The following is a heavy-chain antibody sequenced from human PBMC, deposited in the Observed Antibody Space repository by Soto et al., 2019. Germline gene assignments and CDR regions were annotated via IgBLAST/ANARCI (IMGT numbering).Heavy chain of an antibody. CDR2: ISWNSNSI. CDR1: GFMFDDYA. Sequence: PGGSLRLSCEASGFMFDDYAMYWVRQAPGKGLEWVSGISWNSNSIVYADSVKGRFTISRDNAKNSLYLQMNSLRAEDTAVYYYPKDPPSACLSPVDYWGQEAL. CDR3: PKDPPSACLSPVDY. D-gene: IGHD3-16*01. J-gene: IGHJ4*02. V-gene: IGHV3-9*01.